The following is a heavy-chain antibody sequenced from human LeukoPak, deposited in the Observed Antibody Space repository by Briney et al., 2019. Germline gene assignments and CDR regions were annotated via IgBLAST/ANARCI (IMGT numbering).Heavy chain of an antibody. Sequence: SSETLSLTCTVSRGSINNQYWSWIRRPAGKGLEWIGRMYTNGESDYNPSLKSRVAMSVDTSKSQFSLKLNYMTAADTALYYCARGYYGGAVDSWGQGILVIVSS. CDR2: MYTNGES. D-gene: IGHD3-16*01. V-gene: IGHV4-4*07. J-gene: IGHJ4*02. CDR1: RGSINNQY. CDR3: ARGYYGGAVDS.